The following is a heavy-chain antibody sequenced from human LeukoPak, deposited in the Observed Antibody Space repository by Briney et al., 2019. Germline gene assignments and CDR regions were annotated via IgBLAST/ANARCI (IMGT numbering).Heavy chain of an antibody. Sequence: PGGSLRLSCAASGFTFDDYAMHWVRQAPGKGLEWVSAISWNSGSIDYADSVKGRFTISRDNAKNSLYLQMNSLRAEDTALYYCAKDNGYYFDYWGQGTLVTVPS. V-gene: IGHV3-9*01. CDR3: AKDNGYYFDY. D-gene: IGHD4-17*01. CDR1: GFTFDDYA. CDR2: ISWNSGSI. J-gene: IGHJ4*02.